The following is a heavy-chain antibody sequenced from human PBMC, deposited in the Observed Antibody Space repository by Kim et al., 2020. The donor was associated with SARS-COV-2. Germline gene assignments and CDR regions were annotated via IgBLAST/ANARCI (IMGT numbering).Heavy chain of an antibody. Sequence: GGSLRLSCAASGFTFSNYWMTWVRQAPGKGLEWVANIKQHGSEIYYVDSVKGRFTISRDDAKNSLYLQMNSLRAEDTALYYCARSNAMDVWGQGTTVTASS. CDR1: GFTFSNYW. J-gene: IGHJ6*02. CDR2: IKQHGSEI. CDR3: ARSNAMDV. V-gene: IGHV3-7*03.